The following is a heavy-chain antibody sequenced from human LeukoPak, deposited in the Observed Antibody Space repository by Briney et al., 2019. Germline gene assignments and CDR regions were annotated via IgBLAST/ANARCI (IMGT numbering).Heavy chain of an antibody. CDR1: AFTFNTYW. CDR3: AKDSGGSGSSWDRSSYGMDV. V-gene: IGHV3-74*01. Sequence: GGSLRLSCAASAFTFNTYWMHWVRQVPGRGLEWVSRINGDESSTNYADSVKGRFTISRDNAKNSLYLQMNSLRAEDTALYCCAKDSGGSGSSWDRSSYGMDVWGQGTTVTVSS. CDR2: INGDESST. D-gene: IGHD6-13*01. J-gene: IGHJ6*02.